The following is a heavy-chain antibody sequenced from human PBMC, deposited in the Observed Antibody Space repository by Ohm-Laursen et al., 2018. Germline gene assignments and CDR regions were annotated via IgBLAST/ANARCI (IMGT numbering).Heavy chain of an antibody. Sequence: GTLSLTCTVSGAPISTHYWSWIRQSPGKGLEWIAYIYDSGSTDYNPSLKSRVTFSVDTSKNQFSLKLRSVTAADTAVYYCARASSGLDYWGQGTLVTVSS. V-gene: IGHV4-59*11. CDR3: ARASSGLDY. J-gene: IGHJ4*02. D-gene: IGHD6-19*01. CDR1: GAPISTHY. CDR2: IYDSGST.